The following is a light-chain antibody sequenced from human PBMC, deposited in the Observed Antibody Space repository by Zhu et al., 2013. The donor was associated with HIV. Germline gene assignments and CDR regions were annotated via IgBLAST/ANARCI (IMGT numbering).Light chain of an antibody. J-gene: IGLJ3*02. V-gene: IGLV3-21*04. CDR3: QVWDGSSGQYCV. CDR1: NIGSNS. Sequence: SYELTQPPSVSVAPGKTTRITCGGNNIGSNSVHWYQQKPGQAPVLVIYDDTDRPSGIPERFSGSNSGNTATLTISRVAAGDEADYYCQVWDGSSGQYCVFGGGSKLTVL. CDR2: DDT.